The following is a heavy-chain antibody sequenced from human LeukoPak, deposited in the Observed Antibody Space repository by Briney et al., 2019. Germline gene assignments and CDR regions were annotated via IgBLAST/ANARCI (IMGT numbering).Heavy chain of an antibody. D-gene: IGHD3-10*01. V-gene: IGHV1-69*05. J-gene: IGHJ4*02. CDR1: GGTFSSYA. CDR2: IIPIFGTA. Sequence: SVKVSCKASGGTFSSYAISGVRQAPGQGLEWMGRIIPIFGTANYAQKFQVRVTITTDESTSTAYMELSSLRSEDTAVYYCAREPRGTYGSGSYYGVSFDYWGQGTLVTVSS. CDR3: AREPRGTYGSGSYYGVSFDY.